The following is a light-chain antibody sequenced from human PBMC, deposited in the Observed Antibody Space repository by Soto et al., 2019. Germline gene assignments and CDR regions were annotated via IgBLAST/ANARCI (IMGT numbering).Light chain of an antibody. V-gene: IGLV2-14*01. CDR1: SSDVGGYNY. J-gene: IGLJ2*01. CDR3: SSYTSSSTVI. Sequence: QSALTQPASVSGSPGQSIAISCTASSSDVGGYNYVSWYQQHSGKAPKLIIYDVTNRPSGVSDRFSGSKSGNTASLTISGLQAEDEAEYYCSSYTSSSTVIFGGGTKLTVL. CDR2: DVT.